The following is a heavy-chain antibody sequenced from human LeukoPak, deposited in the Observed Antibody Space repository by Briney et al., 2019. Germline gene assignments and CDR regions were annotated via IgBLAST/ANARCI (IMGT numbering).Heavy chain of an antibody. CDR2: IKQDGSEK. J-gene: IGHJ4*02. CDR3: ARRGALFDY. D-gene: IGHD3-16*01. CDR1: GGSFTDYY. Sequence: ETLSLTCAVYGGSFTDYYWSWIRHLPGKGLEWVANIKQDGSEKYYVDSVKGRFTISRDNAKNSLYLQMNSLRAEDTAVYYCARRGALFDYWGQGTLVTVSS. V-gene: IGHV3-7*01.